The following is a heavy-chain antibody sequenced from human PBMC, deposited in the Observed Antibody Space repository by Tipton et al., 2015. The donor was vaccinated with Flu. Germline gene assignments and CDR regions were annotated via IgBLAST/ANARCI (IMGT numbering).Heavy chain of an antibody. CDR3: VRVGADFGYYFDF. Sequence: SLRLSCEASGFTFDDYGMTWVRQVPGRGLEWVSYINWNGDSIGYADSVKGRFTISRDNAKNSVHLQMNALSAEDTALYHCVRVGADFGYYFDFWGQGTLVSVSS. V-gene: IGHV3-20*01. CDR2: INWNGDSI. D-gene: IGHD3-3*01. J-gene: IGHJ4*02. CDR1: GFTFDDYG.